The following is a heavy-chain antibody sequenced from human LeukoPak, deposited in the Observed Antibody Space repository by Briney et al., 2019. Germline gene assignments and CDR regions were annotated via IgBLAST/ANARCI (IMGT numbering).Heavy chain of an antibody. D-gene: IGHD3-22*01. CDR1: GFTVSNNY. V-gene: IGHV3-53*01. CDR2: VYSGGST. CDR3: ARDHRSYYDVSGDYYFDY. Sequence: GGSLRLSCAASGFTVSNNYMSWVRQAPGKGLEWVSVVYSGGSTYYADSVKGRFTISRDNSKNTLYLQMNSLRAEDTAVYYCARDHRSYYDVSGDYYFDYWGQGNLVTVSS. J-gene: IGHJ4*02.